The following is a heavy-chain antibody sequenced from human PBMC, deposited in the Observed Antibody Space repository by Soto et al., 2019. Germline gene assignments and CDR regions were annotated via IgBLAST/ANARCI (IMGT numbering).Heavy chain of an antibody. J-gene: IGHJ4*02. V-gene: IGHV1-8*01. Sequence: QVQLVKSGAEVKTPGASVKVSCKASGYTFTSYDINWVRQATGQWLEWMGWLNPNSGNTGYAQKFQGRDTMTRNTSRSTAYMELSSLRSEDTAVYYCARSTNDYGDRHLGQGTIVTVSS. D-gene: IGHD4-17*01. CDR3: ARSTNDYGDRH. CDR2: LNPNSGNT. CDR1: GYTFTSYD.